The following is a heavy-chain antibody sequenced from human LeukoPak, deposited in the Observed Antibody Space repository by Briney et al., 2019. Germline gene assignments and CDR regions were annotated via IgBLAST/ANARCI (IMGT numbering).Heavy chain of an antibody. CDR2: ISYDGSNK. CDR3: AKESDYDFWSGTSAFDI. Sequence: GGSLRLSCAASGFTFSSYGMHWVRQAPGKGLEWVAVISYDGSNKHYADSVKGRFTISRDNSKNTLYLQMNSLRAEDTAVYYCAKESDYDFWSGTSAFDIWGQGTMVTVSS. D-gene: IGHD3-3*01. J-gene: IGHJ3*02. CDR1: GFTFSSYG. V-gene: IGHV3-30*18.